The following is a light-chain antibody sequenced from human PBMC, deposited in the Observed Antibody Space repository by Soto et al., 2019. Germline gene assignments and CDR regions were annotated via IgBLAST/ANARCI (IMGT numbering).Light chain of an antibody. CDR3: QQYGGSPYT. V-gene: IGKV3-20*01. Sequence: EILLTQSPGTLSLSPGERATLSCRASQSVSSSYLAWYQQKPGQAPRLLFYHASHRATGIPDRFSGSGSGTDFTLTISRLEPEDFAVYYCQQYGGSPYTFGQGTKLEIK. J-gene: IGKJ2*01. CDR1: QSVSSSY. CDR2: HAS.